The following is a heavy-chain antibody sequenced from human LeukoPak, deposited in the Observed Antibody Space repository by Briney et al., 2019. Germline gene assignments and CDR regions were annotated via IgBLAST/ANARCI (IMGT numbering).Heavy chain of an antibody. V-gene: IGHV4-59*08. CDR3: ARAGYYGSGEDAFDI. J-gene: IGHJ3*02. CDR1: GDSISGFY. Sequence: SETLSLTCAVSGDSISGFYWSWIRQPPGKGLEWIGYIYYSGSANYNPSLKSRVTISVDTSKNQFSLKLSSVTAADTAVYYCARAGYYGSGEDAFDIWGQGTMVTVSS. D-gene: IGHD3-10*01. CDR2: IYYSGSA.